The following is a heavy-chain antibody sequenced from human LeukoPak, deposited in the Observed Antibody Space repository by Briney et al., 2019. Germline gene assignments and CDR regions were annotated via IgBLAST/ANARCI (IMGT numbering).Heavy chain of an antibody. J-gene: IGHJ5*02. V-gene: IGHV4-61*01. CDR2: IYNGVNT. CDR1: GASVSSASY. CDR3: ARSRAFNSGAFDP. Sequence: TSETLSLTCTVSGASVSSASYWTWIRQPPGKGVEWIAHIYNGVNTNYNPSLKSRVTISVDTSKNQFSLRLNSVTAADTAVYYCARSRAFNSGAFDPWGQGSLVTVSS. D-gene: IGHD1-26*01.